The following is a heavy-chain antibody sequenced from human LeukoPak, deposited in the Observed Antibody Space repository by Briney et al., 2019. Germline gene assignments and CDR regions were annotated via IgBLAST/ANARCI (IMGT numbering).Heavy chain of an antibody. CDR1: GFSLSTSGMR. CDR2: IDWDDDK. Sequence: SGPALVKPTQTLTLTCTFSGFSLSTSGMRVSWIRQPPGKALEWLARIDWDDDKFHSTSLKTRLTISKDTSKNQVVLTMTNMDPVDTATYYCARSSLGYCSGGSCYKHYDYWGQGTLVTVSS. CDR3: ARSSLGYCSGGSCYKHYDY. V-gene: IGHV2-70*04. J-gene: IGHJ4*02. D-gene: IGHD2-15*01.